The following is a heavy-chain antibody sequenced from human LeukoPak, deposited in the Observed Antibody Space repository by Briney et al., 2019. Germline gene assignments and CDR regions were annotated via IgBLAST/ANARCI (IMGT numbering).Heavy chain of an antibody. V-gene: IGHV5-10-1*01. CDR2: IDPSDSYT. Sequence: GESLKISCKGSGYSFTSYWISWVRQMPGKGLEWMGRIDPSDSYTNYSPSFQGHVTISADKSISTAYLQWSSLKASDTAMYYCAREMATFYYFYGMDVWGQGSTVTVSS. D-gene: IGHD5-24*01. CDR3: AREMATFYYFYGMDV. J-gene: IGHJ6*02. CDR1: GYSFTSYW.